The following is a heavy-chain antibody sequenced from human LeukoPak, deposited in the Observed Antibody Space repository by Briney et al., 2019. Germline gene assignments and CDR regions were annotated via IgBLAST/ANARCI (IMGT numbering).Heavy chain of an antibody. CDR2: IRGGGGSK. D-gene: IGHD6-19*01. Sequence: GGPLRLSCAASGFTFISYAMSWVRQAPGKGLEWVSAIRGGGGSKSYADSVKGWFTIARDNSKNTVSLQMNSLRGEDTAVYYCPNGRWRIAVAGTFDSWGQGTLVTVSS. J-gene: IGHJ4*02. V-gene: IGHV3-23*01. CDR1: GFTFISYA. CDR3: PNGRWRIAVAGTFDS.